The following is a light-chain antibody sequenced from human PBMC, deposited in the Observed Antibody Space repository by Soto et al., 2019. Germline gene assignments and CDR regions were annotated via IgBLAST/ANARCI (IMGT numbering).Light chain of an antibody. CDR2: GAS. Sequence: EIVMTQSPATLAVSPGDTATLSCRASQSLGGNLAWYQQKPGQAPRLLIYGASNRATGIPDRFSGGGSGTDFTLTISRLEPEDFAVYYCQQYGSSGTFGQGTKVDIK. V-gene: IGKV3-20*01. CDR3: QQYGSSGT. J-gene: IGKJ1*01. CDR1: QSLGGN.